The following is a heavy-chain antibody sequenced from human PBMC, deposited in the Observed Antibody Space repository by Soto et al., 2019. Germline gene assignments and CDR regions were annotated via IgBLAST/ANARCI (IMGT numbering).Heavy chain of an antibody. J-gene: IGHJ4*02. Sequence: ASVKVSCKASGYTFTSYYMHWLRQAPGQGLEWLGVINPSGGSTSYAQKFQGRVTMTRDTSTSTVYMELSSLRSEDTAVYYCARDGRDILTGYSYYFDYWGQGTLVTVSS. CDR2: INPSGGST. V-gene: IGHV1-46*03. CDR3: ARDGRDILTGYSYYFDY. CDR1: GYTFTSYY. D-gene: IGHD3-9*01.